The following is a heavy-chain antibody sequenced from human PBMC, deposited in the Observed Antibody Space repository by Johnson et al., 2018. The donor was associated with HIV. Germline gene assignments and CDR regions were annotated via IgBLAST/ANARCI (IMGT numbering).Heavy chain of an antibody. CDR1: GFTVSSNY. CDR3: ASAAAGIETDAFDI. CDR2: IGTAGDT. D-gene: IGHD6-13*01. Sequence: VQLVESGGGLIQPGGSLRLSCAASGFTVSSNYMSWVRQATGKGLEWVSGIGTAGDTYYPGSVKGRFTISRDNAKNSLYLQMNSLRAEDTAVYYCASAAAGIETDAFDIWGQGTMVTVSS. J-gene: IGHJ3*02. V-gene: IGHV3-13*01.